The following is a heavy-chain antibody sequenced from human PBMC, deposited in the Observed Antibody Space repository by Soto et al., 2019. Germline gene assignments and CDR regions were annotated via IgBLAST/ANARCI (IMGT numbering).Heavy chain of an antibody. CDR3: ARAQSASSWYYYYGMDV. J-gene: IGHJ6*02. V-gene: IGHV1-69*13. Sequence: ASVKVSCRASGGTFSSYAISWVRQAPGQGLEWMGGIIPIFGTANYAQKFQGRVTITADESTSTAYMELSSLRSEDTAVYYCARAQSASSWYYYYGMDVWGQGTTVTVSS. CDR2: IIPIFGTA. CDR1: GGTFSSYA.